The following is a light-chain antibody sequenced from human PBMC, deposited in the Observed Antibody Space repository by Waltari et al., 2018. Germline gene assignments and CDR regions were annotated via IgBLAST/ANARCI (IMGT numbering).Light chain of an antibody. J-gene: IGKJ2*01. CDR3: MQSLQTPYT. V-gene: IGKV2-28*01. CDR2: LGS. CDR1: QSLLHTNAYNY. Sequence: DIVMTQSPLSLPVTPGEPPSISCRSSQSLLHTNAYNYMDWYLQKPGQSPQLLIYLGSNRAAGVPDRFSGSGSGTDFTLKISRVEAEDVGIYYCMQSLQTPYTFGQGTKLEIK.